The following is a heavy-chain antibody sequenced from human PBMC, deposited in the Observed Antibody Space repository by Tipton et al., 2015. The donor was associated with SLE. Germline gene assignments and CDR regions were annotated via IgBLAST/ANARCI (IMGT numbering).Heavy chain of an antibody. CDR1: GFTFSSYW. V-gene: IGHV3-7*01. CDR2: IKQDGSEK. J-gene: IGHJ4*02. D-gene: IGHD7-27*01. CDR3: ARDRTGEDGY. Sequence: SLRLSCAASGFTFSSYWISWVRQAPGKGLEWVANIKQDGSEKYYVDSVQGRFTISRDNAKNSLYLQMNSLRAEDSAVYDCARDRTGEDGYWGQGTLVIVTS.